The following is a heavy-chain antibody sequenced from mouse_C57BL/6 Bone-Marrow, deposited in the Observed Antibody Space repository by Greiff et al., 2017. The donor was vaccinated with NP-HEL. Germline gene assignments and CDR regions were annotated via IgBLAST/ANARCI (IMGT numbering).Heavy chain of an antibody. D-gene: IGHD2-4*01. Sequence: QVQLQQPGAELVMPGASVKLSCKASGYTFTSYWMHWVKQRPGQGLEWIGEIDPSDSYTNYNQKFKGKSTLTVDKSSSTAYMQLSSLTSEDSAVYYCARDGCDYDGPYWYAMDYWGQGTSVTVSS. V-gene: IGHV1-69*01. CDR1: GYTFTSYW. J-gene: IGHJ4*01. CDR2: IDPSDSYT. CDR3: ARDGCDYDGPYWYAMDY.